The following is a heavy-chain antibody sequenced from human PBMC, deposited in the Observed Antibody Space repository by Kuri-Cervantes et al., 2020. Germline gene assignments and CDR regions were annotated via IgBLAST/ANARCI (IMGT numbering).Heavy chain of an antibody. CDR3: ARGSVKVYFDY. J-gene: IGHJ4*02. V-gene: IGHV4-34*01. CDR2: INHRGSI. Sequence: SETLSLTCAVYGGSFSGYYWSWIRQPPGKGLEWIGEINHRGSINYNPSLKSRVTISVDTSKNQFSLKLNSVTAADTAVYYCARGSVKVYFDYWGQGTLVTVSS. CDR1: GGSFSGYY.